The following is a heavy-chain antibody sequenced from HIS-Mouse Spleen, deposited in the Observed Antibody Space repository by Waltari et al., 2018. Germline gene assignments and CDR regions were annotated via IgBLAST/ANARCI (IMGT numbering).Heavy chain of an antibody. V-gene: IGHV3-30*18. CDR3: AKDKHHAFDY. Sequence: VQLVESGGGWVQPGMSLRLSCAASVFPFSRYGMHWGRQAPGKGLEWVAVISYDRSNKYSADSVKGRFTISRDNSKNTLYLQMNSLRAEDTAVYYCAKDKHHAFDYWGQGTLVTVSS. CDR1: VFPFSRYG. J-gene: IGHJ4*02. CDR2: ISYDRSNK.